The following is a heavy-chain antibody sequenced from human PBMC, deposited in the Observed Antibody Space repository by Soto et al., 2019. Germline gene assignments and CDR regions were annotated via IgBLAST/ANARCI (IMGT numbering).Heavy chain of an antibody. J-gene: IGHJ6*02. CDR1: GYTFTSYG. CDR2: ISAYNGNT. Sequence: ASVKVSCKASGYTFTSYGISWVRQAPGQGLEWMGWISAYNGNTNYAQKLQGRVTMTTDTSTSTAYMELRSLRSDDTAVYYCARDKGNTYYDFWSGRGYYYGMDVWGQGTTVTASS. CDR3: ARDKGNTYYDFWSGRGYYYGMDV. D-gene: IGHD3-3*01. V-gene: IGHV1-18*01.